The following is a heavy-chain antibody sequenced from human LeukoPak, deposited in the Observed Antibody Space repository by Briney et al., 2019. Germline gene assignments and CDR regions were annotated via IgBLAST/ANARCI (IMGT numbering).Heavy chain of an antibody. D-gene: IGHD3-22*01. Sequence: PGGSLRLSCAASGFTFRSYWMSWVRQPPGKGLEWVANINEDGSEKYYVDSVTGRFTISRDNAKNTLNLQMNSLRAEDTAVYYCARDLGQYYDTSDNWFDPWGQGTLVTVSS. CDR2: INEDGSEK. CDR3: ARDLGQYYDTSDNWFDP. V-gene: IGHV3-7*01. CDR1: GFTFRSYW. J-gene: IGHJ5*02.